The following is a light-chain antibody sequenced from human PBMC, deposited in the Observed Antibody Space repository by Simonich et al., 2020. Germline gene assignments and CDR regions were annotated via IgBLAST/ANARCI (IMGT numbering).Light chain of an antibody. CDR3: QTWGTGMV. Sequence: QAVVTQEPSLTVSPGGTVTLTCGSSTGAVTSGHYPYWFQQKPGQAPRTLIYDTSNKHSWTPARFSGSLLGGKAALTLSGAQSEDEADYYCQTWGTGMVFGGGTKLTVL. V-gene: IGLV7-46*01. CDR1: TGAVTSGHY. CDR2: DTS. J-gene: IGLJ3*02.